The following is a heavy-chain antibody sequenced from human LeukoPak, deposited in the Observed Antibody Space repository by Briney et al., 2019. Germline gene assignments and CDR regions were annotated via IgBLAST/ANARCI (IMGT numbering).Heavy chain of an antibody. CDR3: ASKTTVTLDI. Sequence: AGGSLRLSCAASGFTFSSYGMHWVRQAPGKGLEWVSYISSSGSTIYYADSVKGRFTISRDNAKNSLYLQMNSLRAEDTAVYYCASKTTVTLDIWGQGTMVTVSS. V-gene: IGHV3-48*04. CDR2: ISSSGSTI. J-gene: IGHJ3*02. D-gene: IGHD4-11*01. CDR1: GFTFSSYG.